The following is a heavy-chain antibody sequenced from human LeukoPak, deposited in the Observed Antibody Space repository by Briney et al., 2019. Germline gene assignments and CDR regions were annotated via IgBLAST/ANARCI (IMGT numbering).Heavy chain of an antibody. CDR1: GGSISTYY. D-gene: IGHD5-24*01. J-gene: IGHJ4*02. V-gene: IGHV4-59*08. CDR2: IYYTGST. Sequence: SETLSLTCTISGGSISTYYWSWIRQPPGKGLEWIGYIYYTGSTNYNPSLKSRVTFSVDTSKNHFSLKLISVTAADTAVYYCARGARAGYNLEPFDNWGQGTLVTVSS. CDR3: ARGARAGYNLEPFDN.